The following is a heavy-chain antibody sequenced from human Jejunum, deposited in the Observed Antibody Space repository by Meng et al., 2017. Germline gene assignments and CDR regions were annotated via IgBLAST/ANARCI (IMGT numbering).Heavy chain of an antibody. CDR3: ARDHMGSLDY. CDR2: AST. CDR1: GGSVSSAGYQ. V-gene: IGHV4-61*08. D-gene: IGHD1-26*01. J-gene: IGHJ4*02. Sequence: QQSGPGLVGPSQTRSLICSCSGGSVSSAGYQWSWIRQPPGKGLDWIGYASTNYNPSLKSRVTISVDTSKNQFSLRLTSVTAADTAVYYCARDHMGSLDYWGQGILVTVSS.